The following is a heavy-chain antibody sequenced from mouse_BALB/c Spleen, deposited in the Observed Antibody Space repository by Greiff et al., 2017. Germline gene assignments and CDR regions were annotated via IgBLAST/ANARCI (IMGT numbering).Heavy chain of an antibody. CDR3: NALFITTVVATDAYAMDY. CDR2: IDPENGDT. J-gene: IGHJ4*01. V-gene: IGHV14-4*02. Sequence: VQLQQSGAELVRSGASVKLSCTASGFNIKDYYMHWVKQRPEQGLEWIGWIDPENGDTEYAPKFQGKATMTADTSSNTAYLQLSSLTSEDTAVYYCNALFITTVVATDAYAMDYWGQGTSVTVSS. CDR1: GFNIKDYY. D-gene: IGHD1-1*01.